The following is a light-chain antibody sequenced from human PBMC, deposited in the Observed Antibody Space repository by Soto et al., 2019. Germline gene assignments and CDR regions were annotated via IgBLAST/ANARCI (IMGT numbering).Light chain of an antibody. J-gene: IGKJ2*01. CDR3: QLEKT. V-gene: IGKV1-39*01. CDR1: QSISSY. Sequence: DIQMTQSPSSLSASVGDRVTITCRASQSISSYLNWYQQKPGKAPKLLIYAASSLQSGVPSRSSGSGSGTDFTLTISSLQPEDFATYYCQLEKTFGQGTKLEIK. CDR2: AAS.